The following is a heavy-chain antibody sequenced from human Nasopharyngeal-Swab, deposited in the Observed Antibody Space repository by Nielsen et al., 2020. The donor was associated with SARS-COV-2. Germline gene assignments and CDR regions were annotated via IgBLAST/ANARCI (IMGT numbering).Heavy chain of an antibody. CDR1: GVSISSDSYY. CDR2: VYYSGTT. CDR3: ARAAPGNSGYDPFDS. J-gene: IGHJ4*02. D-gene: IGHD5-12*01. Sequence: SETLSLTCTVSGVSISSDSYYWGWVRQPPGKGLEWIGSVYYSGTTNYNPSLKSRVTISVDTSKNQFSLKLSSVTAADTAVYYCARAAPGNSGYDPFDSWGQGTLVTVSS. V-gene: IGHV4-39*07.